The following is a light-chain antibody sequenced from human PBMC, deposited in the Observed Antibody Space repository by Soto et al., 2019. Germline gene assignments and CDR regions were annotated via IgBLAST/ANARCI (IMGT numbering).Light chain of an antibody. CDR3: ISYASINTYV. J-gene: IGLJ1*01. Sequence: QSALTQPASVSGSPGQSLTISCTGTSSDVGGYDYVSWYQQHPGKAHKLMIYDVTNRPSGVSNRFSGSKSGNTASLTISGLQAEDEADYYCISYASINTYVFGTGTKVTVL. V-gene: IGLV2-14*01. CDR1: SSDVGGYDY. CDR2: DVT.